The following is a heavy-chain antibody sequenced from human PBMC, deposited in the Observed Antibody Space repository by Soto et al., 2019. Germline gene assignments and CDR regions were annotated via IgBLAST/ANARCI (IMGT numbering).Heavy chain of an antibody. D-gene: IGHD4-4*01. J-gene: IGHJ6*03. CDR1: GFTFSDYY. V-gene: IGHV3-11*01. CDR3: ARDSTDRSSHDYSNYEAPYYYYMDV. Sequence: GGSLRLSCAASGFTFSDYYMGWIRQAPGKGLEWVSYISSSGSTIYYADSVKGRFTISRDNAKNSLYLQMNSLRAEDTAVYYCARDSTDRSSHDYSNYEAPYYYYMDVWGKGTTVTVSS. CDR2: ISSSGSTI.